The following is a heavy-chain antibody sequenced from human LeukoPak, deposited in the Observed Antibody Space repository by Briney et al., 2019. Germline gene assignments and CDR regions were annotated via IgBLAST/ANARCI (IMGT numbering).Heavy chain of an antibody. Sequence: PGGSLRLSCTASGFTFSNYWMTWVRQAPGKGLEWVANIKQDGSQKYYVDSVKGRFTISRDNAKNSLYLQMNSLRAEDTAVYYCARDAEQWPFAFDIWGQGTMVTVSS. D-gene: IGHD6-19*01. CDR3: ARDAEQWPFAFDI. J-gene: IGHJ3*02. CDR2: IKQDGSQK. V-gene: IGHV3-7*01. CDR1: GFTFSNYW.